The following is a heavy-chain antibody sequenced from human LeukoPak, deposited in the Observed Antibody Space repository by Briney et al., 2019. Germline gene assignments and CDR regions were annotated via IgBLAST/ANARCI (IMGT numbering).Heavy chain of an antibody. J-gene: IGHJ4*02. Sequence: PGGSLRLSCAASGFTFSSYAMHWVRQAPGKGLEWVAVISYDGSNKYYADSVKGRFTISRDNSKNTLYLQMNSLRAEDTAVYYCARDSARTLDYWGQGTLVTVSS. D-gene: IGHD1-14*01. CDR1: GFTFSSYA. CDR3: ARDSARTLDY. CDR2: ISYDGSNK. V-gene: IGHV3-30*04.